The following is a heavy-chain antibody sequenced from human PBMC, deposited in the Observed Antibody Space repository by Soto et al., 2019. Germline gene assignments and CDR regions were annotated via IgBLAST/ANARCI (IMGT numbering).Heavy chain of an antibody. CDR3: ARDRSGSGWFNAFDI. Sequence: SQTLSLTCAISGDSVFSSTAAWNWIRQSPSRGLEWLGRTYYRSKWYNDYTVSVKSRITINPDTSKHQFSLQLNSVTPEDTAVYYCARDRSGSGWFNAFDIWGHGTMVTVSS. CDR2: TYYRSKWYN. J-gene: IGHJ3*02. V-gene: IGHV6-1*01. CDR1: GDSVFSSTAA. D-gene: IGHD6-19*01.